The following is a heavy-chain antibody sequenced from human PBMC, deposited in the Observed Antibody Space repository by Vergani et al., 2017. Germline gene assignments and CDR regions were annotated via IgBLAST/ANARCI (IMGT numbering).Heavy chain of an antibody. V-gene: IGHV3-7*01. D-gene: IGHD5-24*01. CDR1: GFTFSSYW. J-gene: IGHJ6*03. CDR3: ARGGERYYYYYCMDV. CDR2: IKQDGSEK. Sequence: EVQLVESGGGLVQPGGSLRLSCAASGFTFSSYWMSWVRQAPGKGLEWVANIKQDGSEKYYVDSVKGRFTISRDNAKNSLYLQMNSLRAEDTAVYYWARGGERYYYYYCMDVWGKGTTVTVSS.